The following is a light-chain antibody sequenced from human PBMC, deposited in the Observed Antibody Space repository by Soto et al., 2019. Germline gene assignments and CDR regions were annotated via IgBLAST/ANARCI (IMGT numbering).Light chain of an antibody. CDR3: KQRRKWTNLT. CDR1: QSVSIY. Sequence: EICLTQSPSTLSLSPGERAARSCRASQSVSIYLAWYQQKPGQAPRLLIYDASKRATGIPARFSGSGSGTALTIHISSIQHEDFEVYYCKQRRKWTNLTFGGGTKVDIK. J-gene: IGKJ4*01. CDR2: DAS. V-gene: IGKV3-11*01.